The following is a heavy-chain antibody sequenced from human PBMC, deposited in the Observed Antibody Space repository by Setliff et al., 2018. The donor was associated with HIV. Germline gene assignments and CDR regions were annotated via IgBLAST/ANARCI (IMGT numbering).Heavy chain of an antibody. CDR2: IYYTGST. CDR3: ARRVVITTGSYYFDY. D-gene: IGHD3-22*01. J-gene: IGHJ4*02. V-gene: IGHV4-30-4*08. CDR1: GGSISSGDYY. Sequence: SETLSLTCTVSGGSISSGDYYWSWIRQPPGKGLEWIGYIYYTGSTYYNPSLKSRGTISVDTSKNQFSLKLSSVTPADTAVYYCARRVVITTGSYYFDYWGQGTLVTVSS.